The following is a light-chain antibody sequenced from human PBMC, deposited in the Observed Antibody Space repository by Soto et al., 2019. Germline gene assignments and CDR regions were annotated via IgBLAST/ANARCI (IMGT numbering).Light chain of an antibody. V-gene: IGKV3-15*01. CDR3: QHYTNWPLT. CDR2: GAS. J-gene: IGKJ4*01. CDR1: HSVSSR. Sequence: EIVMTQSPATLSVSPGERTTLSCRAIHSVSSRLAWYQQKPGQAPRLLIYGASTRATGLPARFSGSGSGTEFTLTISSLQSEDFAVYYCQHYTNWPLTFGGGNKVEIK.